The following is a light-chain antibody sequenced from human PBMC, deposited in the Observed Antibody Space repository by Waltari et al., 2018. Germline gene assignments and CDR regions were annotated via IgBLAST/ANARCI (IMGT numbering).Light chain of an antibody. CDR3: CSYAGSSLYV. Sequence: QSALTQPASVSGSPGQSLAISCTGPSLDIVAYTFFSWYQQHPGKAPTLIISSVSERPSGVSNRFSGSKSGNTASLTISGLHPEDEADYYCCSYAGSSLYVFGTGTKLTVL. CDR2: SVS. CDR1: SLDIVAYTF. J-gene: IGLJ1*01. V-gene: IGLV2-23*02.